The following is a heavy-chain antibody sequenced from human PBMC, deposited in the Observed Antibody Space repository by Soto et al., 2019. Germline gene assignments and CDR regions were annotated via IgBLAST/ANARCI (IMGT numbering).Heavy chain of an antibody. CDR2: IYYSGST. Sequence: SETLSLTCTVSGGSISSGGYYWSWIRQHPGKGLEWIGYIYYSGSTYYNPSLKSRVTISVDTSKNQFSLKLSSVTAADTAVYYCARVTLSSSWSENYYGMDVWAQGNTVTASS. D-gene: IGHD6-13*01. CDR3: ARVTLSSSWSENYYGMDV. J-gene: IGHJ6*02. CDR1: GGSISSGGYY. V-gene: IGHV4-31*03.